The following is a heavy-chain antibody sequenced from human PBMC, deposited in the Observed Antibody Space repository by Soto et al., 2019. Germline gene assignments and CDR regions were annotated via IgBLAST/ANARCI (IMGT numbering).Heavy chain of an antibody. V-gene: IGHV3-23*01. CDR1: GFTFSSYA. CDR2: ISGSGGST. D-gene: IGHD3-3*01. Sequence: EVQLLESGGGVVQPGGSLRLSCAASGFTFSSYAMSWVRQAPGKGLEWVSAISGSGGSTYYADSVKGRFTISRDNSKNPLYLQNNSLRADETPVYSSTKRPPLSPITIIVVCPYEYYMEVWGQGTTVTV. CDR3: TKRPPLSPITIIVVCPYEYYMEV. J-gene: IGHJ6*03.